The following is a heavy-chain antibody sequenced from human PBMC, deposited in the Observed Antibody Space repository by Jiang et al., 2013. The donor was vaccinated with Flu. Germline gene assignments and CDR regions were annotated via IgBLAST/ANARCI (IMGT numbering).Heavy chain of an antibody. D-gene: IGHD3-10*01. V-gene: IGHV4-39*01. Sequence: GPGLVKPSETLSLTCSVFGGSISSRSHYWGWIRQPPGKGLEWIGSIFYSGSAYYNLSLKSRVTISVDTSKNQFSLKVSSVTAADTAVYYCARHSEELRLESIDYWGQGSLVIVSS. J-gene: IGHJ4*02. CDR3: ARHSEELRLESIDY. CDR1: GGSISSRSHY. CDR2: IFYSGSA.